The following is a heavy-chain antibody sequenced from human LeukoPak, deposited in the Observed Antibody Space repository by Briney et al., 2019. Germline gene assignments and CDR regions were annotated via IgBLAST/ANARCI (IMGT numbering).Heavy chain of an antibody. CDR2: IYYSGST. Sequence: PSETLSLTCTVSGGSISSSSYYWGWIRQPPGKGLEWIGSIYYSGSTYYNPSLKSRVTISVDTSKNQFSLKLSSVTAADTAVYYCARTTTVAYYYYYMDVWGKGTTVTVSS. CDR1: GGSISSSSYY. CDR3: ARTTTVAYYYYYMDV. V-gene: IGHV4-39*07. J-gene: IGHJ6*03. D-gene: IGHD4-23*01.